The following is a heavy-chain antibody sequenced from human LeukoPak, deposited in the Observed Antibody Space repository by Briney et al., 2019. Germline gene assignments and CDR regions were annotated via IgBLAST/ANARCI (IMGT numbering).Heavy chain of an antibody. D-gene: IGHD3-22*01. V-gene: IGHV3-30*01. CDR2: ISYDGSNK. CDR3: ARVHYYDSSGYYAYRKYYFDY. Sequence: GGSLRLSCAASGFTFSSYAMHWVRQAPGKGLEWVAVISYDGSNKYYADSVKGRFTISRDNSKNTLYLQTNSLRAEDTAVYYCARVHYYDSSGYYAYRKYYFDYWGQGTLVTVSS. J-gene: IGHJ4*02. CDR1: GFTFSSYA.